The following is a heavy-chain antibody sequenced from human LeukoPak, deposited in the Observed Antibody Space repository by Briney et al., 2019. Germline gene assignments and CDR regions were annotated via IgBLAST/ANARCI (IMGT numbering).Heavy chain of an antibody. J-gene: IGHJ1*01. V-gene: IGHV1-2*02. D-gene: IGHD3-10*01. Sequence: ASVKVSCKASGYTFTGYYMHWVRQAPGQGLEWMGWINPNSGGTNCAQKFQGRVTMTRDTSISTAYMELSRLRSDDTAVYYCARGTLHASYYYGSGSYPTEYFQHWGQGTLVTVSS. CDR3: ARGTLHASYYYGSGSYPTEYFQH. CDR1: GYTFTGYY. CDR2: INPNSGGT.